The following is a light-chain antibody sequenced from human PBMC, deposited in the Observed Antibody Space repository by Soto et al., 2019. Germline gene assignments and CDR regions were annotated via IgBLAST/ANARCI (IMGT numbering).Light chain of an antibody. V-gene: IGKV3-15*01. Sequence: EIVMTQSPATLSVSPGERATLSCSASQSVSSNLAWYQQKPGQAPRLLIYGASTRATVITPRFSVSGSGTDFNLTISSRQSAAFAFDYYQQYNNWRFSVGRGTNVDIK. J-gene: IGKJ3*01. CDR3: QQYNNWRFS. CDR2: GAS. CDR1: QSVSSN.